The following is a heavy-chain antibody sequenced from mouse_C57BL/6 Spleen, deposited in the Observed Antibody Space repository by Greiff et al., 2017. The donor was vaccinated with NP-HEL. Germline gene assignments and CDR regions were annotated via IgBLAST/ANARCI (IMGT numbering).Heavy chain of an antibody. CDR1: GYTFTSYG. Sequence: QVQLQQSGAELARPGASVKLSCKASGYTFTSYGISWVKQRTGQGLEWIGEIYPRSGNTYYNEKFKGKATLTADKSSSTAYMELRSLTSEDSAVYFCARRGPYYYGSHWYFDVWGTGTTVTVSS. D-gene: IGHD1-1*01. V-gene: IGHV1-81*01. CDR2: IYPRSGNT. J-gene: IGHJ1*03. CDR3: ARRGPYYYGSHWYFDV.